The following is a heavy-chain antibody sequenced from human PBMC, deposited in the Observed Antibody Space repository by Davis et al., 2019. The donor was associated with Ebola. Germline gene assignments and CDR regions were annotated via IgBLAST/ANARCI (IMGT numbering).Heavy chain of an antibody. D-gene: IGHD3-3*01. Sequence: GESLKISCAASGFTFSSYAMSWVRQAPEKGLEWVSAISGSGGSTYYADSVKGRFTISRDNSKNTLYLQMNSLRAEDTAVYYCAKMYYDFWSGYNPPMDVWGQGTTVTVSS. CDR3: AKMYYDFWSGYNPPMDV. J-gene: IGHJ6*02. V-gene: IGHV3-23*01. CDR1: GFTFSSYA. CDR2: ISGSGGST.